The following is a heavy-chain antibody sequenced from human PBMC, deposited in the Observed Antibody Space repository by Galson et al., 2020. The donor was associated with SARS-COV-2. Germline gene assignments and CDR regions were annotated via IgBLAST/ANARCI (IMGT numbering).Heavy chain of an antibody. Sequence: SETMSLTCSVYGGSFSGYYLSWIRHPPGQGLKWIWEINHSGNTHHTPSLKSRVTISVDTSKNQFSLKLSSVTAADTAVYYCARDLAVYCSSTSCYRAGDAFDIWGQGTMVTVSS. CDR1: GGSFSGYY. CDR2: INHSGNT. D-gene: IGHD2-2*02. V-gene: IGHV4-34*01. CDR3: ARDLAVYCSSTSCYRAGDAFDI. J-gene: IGHJ3*02.